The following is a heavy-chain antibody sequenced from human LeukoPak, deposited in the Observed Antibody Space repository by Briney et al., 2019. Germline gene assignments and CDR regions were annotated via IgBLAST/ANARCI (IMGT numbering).Heavy chain of an antibody. V-gene: IGHV3-7*03. D-gene: IGHD6-6*01. CDR2: INSDGSGG. CDR1: GFTFSGFW. CDR3: ARSSYSSSSSV. Sequence: PGGSLRLSCAVSGFTFSGFWMSWSRQAPRKGLEWVASINSDGSGGYYADVVKGRFTISRDNAKNSLYLQINSLRAEDTAVYYCARSSYSSSSSVWGQGTMVTVSS. J-gene: IGHJ3*01.